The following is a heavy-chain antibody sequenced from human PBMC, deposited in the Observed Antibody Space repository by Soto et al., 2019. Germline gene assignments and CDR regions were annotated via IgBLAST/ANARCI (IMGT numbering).Heavy chain of an antibody. Sequence: SETLSLTCTVSGGSISRSRYYWGWIRQPPGKGLEWIGSIYYSGSTYYNPSLKSRVTISVDTSKNQFSLKLSSVTAADTAVYYCARQSASYRNWFDPWGQGTLVTVSS. CDR3: ARQSASYRNWFDP. CDR1: GGSISRSRYY. V-gene: IGHV4-39*01. D-gene: IGHD1-26*01. J-gene: IGHJ5*02. CDR2: IYYSGST.